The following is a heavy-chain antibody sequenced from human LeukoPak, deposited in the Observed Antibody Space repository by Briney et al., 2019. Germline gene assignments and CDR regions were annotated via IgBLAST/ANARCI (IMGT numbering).Heavy chain of an antibody. V-gene: IGHV4-59*02. CDR1: DGSVSAYY. CDR2: IYNSGST. Sequence: SETLSLTCTVSDGSVSAYYWSWIRQPPGKGLEWIGYIYNSGSTNYNPSLKSRVTISVDTSKNQFSLKLSSVTAADTAVYYCAGGGGGSGWIDYWGQGTLVTVSS. J-gene: IGHJ4*02. D-gene: IGHD6-19*01. CDR3: AGGGGGSGWIDY.